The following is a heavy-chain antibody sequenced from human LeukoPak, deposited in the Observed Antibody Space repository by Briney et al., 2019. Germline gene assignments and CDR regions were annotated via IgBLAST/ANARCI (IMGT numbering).Heavy chain of an antibody. CDR1: GFTFSSNA. Sequence: GGSLRLSCAASGFTFSSNAMSWVRQAPGKGLEWVSAISGIGGSTYYADSVKGRFTISRDNSKNTLYLQMNSLRAEDTAVYYCAKERVDWRYFDYWGQGTLVTVSS. D-gene: IGHD3-9*01. CDR3: AKERVDWRYFDY. V-gene: IGHV3-23*01. J-gene: IGHJ4*02. CDR2: ISGIGGST.